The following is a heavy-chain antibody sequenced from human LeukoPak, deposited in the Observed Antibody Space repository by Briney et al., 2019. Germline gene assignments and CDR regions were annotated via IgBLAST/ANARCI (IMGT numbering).Heavy chain of an antibody. Sequence: SQTLSLTCTVSGGSISSGDYYWSWIRQPPGKGLEWFGYIYYSGSTFYNPSLKSRVTISVDTSKNQFSLKLSSVTAADTAVYYRAGWIQLWGYFDYWGQGTLVTVSS. CDR3: AGWIQLWGYFDY. CDR1: GGSISSGDYY. D-gene: IGHD5-18*01. V-gene: IGHV4-30-4*08. J-gene: IGHJ4*02. CDR2: IYYSGST.